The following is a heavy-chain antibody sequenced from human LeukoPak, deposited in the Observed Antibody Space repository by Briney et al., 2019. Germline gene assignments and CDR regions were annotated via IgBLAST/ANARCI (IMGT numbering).Heavy chain of an antibody. CDR2: ISSSSSYI. J-gene: IGHJ4*02. V-gene: IGHV3-21*01. D-gene: IGHD1-26*01. Sequence: GGSLRLSCAASGFTFSSYSMNWVRQAPGKGLEWVSSISSSSSYIYYADSVKGRFTISRDNAKNSLYLQMNSLRAEDMAVYYCATGANAIVGATESMLYYWGQGTLVTVSS. CDR1: GFTFSSYS. CDR3: ATGANAIVGATESMLYY.